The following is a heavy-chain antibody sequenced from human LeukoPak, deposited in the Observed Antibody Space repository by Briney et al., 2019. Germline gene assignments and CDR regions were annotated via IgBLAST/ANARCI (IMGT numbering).Heavy chain of an antibody. CDR2: IYSGGST. V-gene: IGHV3-53*01. Sequence: GGSLRLSCAASGFTVSSNYMSWVRQAPGKGLEWVSVIYSGGSTYYADSVKGRFTISRDNSKNTLYLQMNSLRAEDTAVYYCAKDSNHASPRASYFDYWGQGTLVTVSS. D-gene: IGHD1-14*01. J-gene: IGHJ4*02. CDR3: AKDSNHASPRASYFDY. CDR1: GFTVSSNY.